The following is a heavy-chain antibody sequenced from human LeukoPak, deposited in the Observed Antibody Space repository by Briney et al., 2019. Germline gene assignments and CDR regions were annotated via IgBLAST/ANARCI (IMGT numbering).Heavy chain of an antibody. CDR3: VMAYYDSSGYYPQARLDY. J-gene: IGHJ4*02. CDR2: MNPNSGNT. Sequence: GASVKVSCKASGYIFTSYDINWVRQATGQGLEWMGWMNPNSGNTGYAQKFQGRVTMTRNTSISTAYMELSSLRSEDTAVYYCVMAYYDSSGYYPQARLDYWGQGTLVTVSS. V-gene: IGHV1-8*01. D-gene: IGHD3-22*01. CDR1: GYIFTSYD.